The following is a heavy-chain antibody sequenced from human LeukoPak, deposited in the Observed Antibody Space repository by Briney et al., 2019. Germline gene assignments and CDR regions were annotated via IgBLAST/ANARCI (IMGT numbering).Heavy chain of an antibody. CDR3: ARHIVVVTAIRSAFDI. V-gene: IGHV4-59*08. CDR2: IYYSGST. CDR1: GGSISSYY. Sequence: SETLSLTCTVSGGSISSYYWSWIRQPPGKGLEWIGYIYYSGSTNYNPSLKSRVTISVDTSKNQFSLKLSSVTAADTAVYCCARHIVVVTAIRSAFDIWGQGTMVTVSS. D-gene: IGHD2-21*02. J-gene: IGHJ3*02.